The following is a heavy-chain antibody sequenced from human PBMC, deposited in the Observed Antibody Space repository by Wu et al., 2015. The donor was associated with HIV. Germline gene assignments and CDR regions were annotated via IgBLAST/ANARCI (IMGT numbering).Heavy chain of an antibody. J-gene: IGHJ4*02. CDR2: INPNSGDT. V-gene: IGHV1-2*02. CDR3: ARDQRLVPFDY. Sequence: QVQLVQSGAEVKKPGASVKVSCKASGYTFTDYYIHWVRQAPGQGPVWMGWINPNSGDTNYAQKFQGRVTMTRDTSISTVYMELSRLRSDDTAVYYCARDQRLVPFDYWGQGTLVTVSS. D-gene: IGHD6-13*01. CDR1: GYTFTDYY.